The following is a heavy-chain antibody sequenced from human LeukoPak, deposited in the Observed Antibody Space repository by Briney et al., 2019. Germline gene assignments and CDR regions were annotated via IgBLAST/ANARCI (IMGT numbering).Heavy chain of an antibody. D-gene: IGHD3-10*02. Sequence: GGSLRLSCAASGFTFSSFAMHWVRQAPGKGLEWVAVISYDGRNKYYADSVEGRFTISRDNSKNTLYLQMNSLRAEDTAVYYCARDLFTSDYWGQGTLVTVSS. CDR2: ISYDGRNK. V-gene: IGHV3-30*04. CDR1: GFTFSSFA. CDR3: ARDLFTSDY. J-gene: IGHJ4*02.